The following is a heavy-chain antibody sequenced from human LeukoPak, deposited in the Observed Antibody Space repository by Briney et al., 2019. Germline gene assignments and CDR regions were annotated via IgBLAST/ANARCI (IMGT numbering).Heavy chain of an antibody. CDR3: AREGSEAAYSNYVLFTRGESGLDY. CDR1: GFTFSSYA. D-gene: IGHD4-11*01. J-gene: IGHJ4*02. CDR2: ISYDGSNK. Sequence: GGSLRLSCAASGFTFSSYAMHWVRQAPGKGLEWVAVISYDGSNKYYADSVKGRFTISRDNSKNTLYLQMNSLRAEDTAVYYCAREGSEAAYSNYVLFTRGESGLDYWGQGTLVTVSS. V-gene: IGHV3-30*04.